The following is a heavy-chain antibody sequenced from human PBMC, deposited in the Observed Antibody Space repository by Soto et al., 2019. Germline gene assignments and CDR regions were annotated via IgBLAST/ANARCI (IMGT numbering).Heavy chain of an antibody. CDR1: GFTVSSNY. V-gene: IGHV3-66*01. Sequence: GSLRLSCAASGFTVSSNYMSWVRQAPGKGLEWVSVIYSGGSTYYADSVKGRFTISRDNSKNTLYLQMNSLRAEDTAVYYCARVAAAGRYYYYGMDVWGQGTTVTVSS. J-gene: IGHJ6*02. CDR2: IYSGGST. CDR3: ARVAAAGRYYYYGMDV. D-gene: IGHD6-13*01.